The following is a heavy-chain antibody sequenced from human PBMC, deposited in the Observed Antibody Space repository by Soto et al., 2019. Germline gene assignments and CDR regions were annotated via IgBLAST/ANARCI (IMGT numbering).Heavy chain of an antibody. CDR3: AKDSFGDFWSRSREYYYGMDV. V-gene: IGHV3-9*01. Sequence: SLRLSCAASGFTFDDYAMHWVRQAPGKGLEWVSGISWNSGSIGYADSVKGRFTISRDNAKNSLYLQMNSLRAEDTALYYCAKDSFGDFWSRSREYYYGMDVWGQGTTVTVSS. J-gene: IGHJ6*02. CDR2: ISWNSGSI. CDR1: GFTFDDYA. D-gene: IGHD3-3*01.